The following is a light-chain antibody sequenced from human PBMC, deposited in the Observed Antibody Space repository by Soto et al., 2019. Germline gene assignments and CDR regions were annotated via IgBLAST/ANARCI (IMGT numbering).Light chain of an antibody. J-gene: IGKJ4*01. Sequence: IVLTQSPATLSVSRGERATLSCRASQSVNNNLAWYQQKPGQAPRLLIYGASSRATGIPDRFSGSGSGTDFTLTISRLEPEDFAVYYCQQYGSSPPLTFGGGTQVDI. V-gene: IGKV3-20*01. CDR3: QQYGSSPPLT. CDR1: QSVNNN. CDR2: GAS.